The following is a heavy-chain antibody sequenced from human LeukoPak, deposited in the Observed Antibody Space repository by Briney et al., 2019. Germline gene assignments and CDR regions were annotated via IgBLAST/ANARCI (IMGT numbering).Heavy chain of an antibody. Sequence: PGGSLRLSCAASGFTFSSYAMHWVRQAPGKGLEWVAVISYDGSNKYYADSVKGRFTISRDNSKNTLYLQMNSLRAEDTAVYYCARDNDGDPDYWGQGTLVTVSS. V-gene: IGHV3-30*04. CDR2: ISYDGSNK. J-gene: IGHJ4*02. CDR1: GFTFSSYA. CDR3: ARDNDGDPDY. D-gene: IGHD4-17*01.